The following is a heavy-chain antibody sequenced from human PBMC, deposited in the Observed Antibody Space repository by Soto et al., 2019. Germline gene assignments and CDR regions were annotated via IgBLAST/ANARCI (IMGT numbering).Heavy chain of an antibody. D-gene: IGHD6-6*01. CDR3: ARDRPLYSSSSPWFDP. CDR1: GFAFSSYG. CDR2: IWYDGSNK. V-gene: IGHV3-33*01. Sequence: GSLRLSCAASGFAFSSYGMHWVRQAPGKGLEWVAVIWYDGSNKYYADSVKGRFTISRDNSKNTLYLQMNSLRAEDTAVYYCARDRPLYSSSSPWFDPWGQGTLVTVSS. J-gene: IGHJ5*02.